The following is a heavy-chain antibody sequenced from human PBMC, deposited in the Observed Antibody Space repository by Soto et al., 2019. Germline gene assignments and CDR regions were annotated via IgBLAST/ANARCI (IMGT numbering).Heavy chain of an antibody. D-gene: IGHD1-26*01. Sequence: ASVKVSCKVSGHTLTELSMHWVRQAPGKGLEWMGGFDREDGDTIYAQKFQGRVTMTEDTSTDTAYMELTSLRSEDTAVYYCATVRELLHWYFDLWSRGTLVTVSS. CDR1: GHTLTELS. CDR3: ATVRELLHWYFDL. V-gene: IGHV1-24*01. CDR2: FDREDGDT. J-gene: IGHJ2*01.